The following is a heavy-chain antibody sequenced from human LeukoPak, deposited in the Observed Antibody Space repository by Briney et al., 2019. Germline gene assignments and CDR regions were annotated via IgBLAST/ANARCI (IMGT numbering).Heavy chain of an antibody. Sequence: PGGSLRLSCEASGFTFNSYEMNWVRQAPGKGLEWVSSISSSSSYIYYADSVKGRFTISRDNAKNSLYLQMNSLRAEDTAVYYCARRPSDYGGNVHYWGQGTLVTVSS. CDR2: ISSSSSYI. J-gene: IGHJ4*02. V-gene: IGHV3-21*01. CDR3: ARRPSDYGGNVHY. CDR1: GFTFNSYE. D-gene: IGHD4-23*01.